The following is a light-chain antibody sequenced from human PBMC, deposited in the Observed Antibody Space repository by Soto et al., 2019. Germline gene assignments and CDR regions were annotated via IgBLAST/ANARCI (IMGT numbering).Light chain of an antibody. Sequence: QSALTQPRSVSGSPGQSVTISCTGTSSNVGYYNYVSWYQQHPGKVPKLMIYNDSKRPSGVPDRFSGSKSGNTASLTISGLQAEDEADYYCCSYAGSYTEVFGTGTKVTVL. J-gene: IGLJ1*01. CDR3: CSYAGSYTEV. CDR2: NDS. CDR1: SSNVGYYNY. V-gene: IGLV2-11*01.